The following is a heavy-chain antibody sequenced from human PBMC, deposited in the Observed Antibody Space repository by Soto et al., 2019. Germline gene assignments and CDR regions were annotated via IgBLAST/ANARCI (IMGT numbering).Heavy chain of an antibody. CDR1: GFAVSSNY. V-gene: IGHV3-53*04. D-gene: IGHD3-10*01. Sequence: EVQLVESGGGLVQPGGSLRLSCAASGFAVSSNYLSWVRQAPGKGLEWVSVIYSGGSTYYADSVKGRFTISRHNPQNTVYLQMNSLRAEDTAVYYCARGPYGSGSYAFDIWGQGTMVTVSS. CDR2: IYSGGST. J-gene: IGHJ3*02. CDR3: ARGPYGSGSYAFDI.